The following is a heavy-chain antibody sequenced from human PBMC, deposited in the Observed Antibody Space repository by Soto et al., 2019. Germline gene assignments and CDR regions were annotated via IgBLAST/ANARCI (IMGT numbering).Heavy chain of an antibody. Sequence: PSQTLSLTCAISGDSVSSNSAAWNWIRQSPSRGLEWLGRTYYRSKWYNDYAVSVKSRITINPDTSKNQFSLQLNSVTPEDTAVYYCARGQLELRRYYYYYYMDVWGKGTTVTV. CDR3: ARGQLELRRYYYYYYMDV. J-gene: IGHJ6*03. CDR1: GDSVSSNSAA. CDR2: TYYRSKWYN. D-gene: IGHD1-1*01. V-gene: IGHV6-1*01.